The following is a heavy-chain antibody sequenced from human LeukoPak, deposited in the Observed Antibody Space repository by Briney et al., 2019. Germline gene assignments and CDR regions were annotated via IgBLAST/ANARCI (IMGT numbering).Heavy chain of an antibody. Sequence: GGSLRLSCAASGFTFSSYAMHWVRQAPGKGLEWVSTISSSGGSTYYADSVKGRFTISRDNSKNTLYLQMNSLRAEDTAVYYCAKGNSGWYWNNYYYYMDVWGKGTTVTISS. V-gene: IGHV3-23*01. CDR1: GFTFSSYA. CDR3: AKGNSGWYWNNYYYYMDV. CDR2: ISSSGGST. J-gene: IGHJ6*03. D-gene: IGHD6-19*01.